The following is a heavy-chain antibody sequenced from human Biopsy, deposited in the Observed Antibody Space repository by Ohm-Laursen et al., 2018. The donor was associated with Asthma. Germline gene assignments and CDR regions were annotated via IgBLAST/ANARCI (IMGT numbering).Heavy chain of an antibody. J-gene: IGHJ6*02. CDR3: ARAVDYSHYYGIDV. CDR1: GYTFNSAG. Sequence: ASVKVSCKPSGYTFNSAGITWVRQAPGQGLEWMGWISVYNGNTKVAQKLQDRVTMITDTSTSTDYMELRSLRSDDTAVYFCARAVDYSHYYGIDVWGQGTTVTVS. CDR2: ISVYNGNT. V-gene: IGHV1-18*01. D-gene: IGHD3-10*01.